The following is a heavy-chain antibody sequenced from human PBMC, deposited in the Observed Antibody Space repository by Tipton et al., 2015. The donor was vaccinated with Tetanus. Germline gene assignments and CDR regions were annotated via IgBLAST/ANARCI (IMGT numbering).Heavy chain of an antibody. CDR3: GSSPDGVRGVPGY. Sequence: SLRLSCAASGFTFSNFAMSWVRQAPGKGLEWVSAISRGGGTYYADSVEGRFTVSRDNAKNTLYLEVHGLRAEDTALYYCGSSPDGVRGVPGYWGQGTLVTVSS. V-gene: IGHV3-23*01. CDR1: GFTFSNFA. D-gene: IGHD3-10*01. J-gene: IGHJ4*02. CDR2: ISRGGGT.